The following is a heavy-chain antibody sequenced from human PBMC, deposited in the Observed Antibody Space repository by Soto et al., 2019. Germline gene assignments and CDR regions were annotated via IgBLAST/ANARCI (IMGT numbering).Heavy chain of an antibody. D-gene: IGHD2-15*01. CDR1: GGTFSSYA. CDR3: ARDRATGWSPHYYYGMDV. V-gene: IGHV1-69*06. CDR2: IIPIFGTA. Sequence: ASVKVSCKASGGTFSSYAISWVRQAPGQGLEWMGGIIPIFGTANYAQKLQGRVTITADKSTSTAYMELSSLRSEDTAVYYCARDRATGWSPHYYYGMDVWGQGTTVTVSS. J-gene: IGHJ6*02.